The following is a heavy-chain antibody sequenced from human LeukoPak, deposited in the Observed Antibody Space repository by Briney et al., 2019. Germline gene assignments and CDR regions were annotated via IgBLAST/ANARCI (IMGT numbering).Heavy chain of an antibody. J-gene: IGHJ2*01. CDR3: ARDLGSPSGWYFDL. D-gene: IGHD3-16*01. V-gene: IGHV4-39*07. CDR2: IYYSGST. Sequence: PSETLSLTCAVSGGSISSSSYYWGWIRQPPGKGLEWIGSIYYSGSTYYNPSLKSRVTISVDTSKNQFSLKLSSVTAADTAVYYCARDLGSPSGWYFDLWGRGTLVTVSS. CDR1: GGSISSSSYY.